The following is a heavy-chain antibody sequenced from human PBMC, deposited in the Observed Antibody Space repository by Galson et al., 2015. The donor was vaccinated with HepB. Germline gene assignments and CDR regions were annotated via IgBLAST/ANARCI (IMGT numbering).Heavy chain of an antibody. CDR2: ISYDGSNK. CDR3: ARDGYYESSGYRTAYLDY. D-gene: IGHD3-22*01. V-gene: IGHV3-30-3*01. J-gene: IGHJ4*02. CDR1: GFTLRSYA. Sequence: SLRLSCAASGFTLRSYAMHWVRQAPGKGLEWVSLISYDGSNKYYADSVKGRFTISRDNSKNTLYLQMKSLRAEDTAVYYCARDGYYESSGYRTAYLDYWGQGTLVTVSS.